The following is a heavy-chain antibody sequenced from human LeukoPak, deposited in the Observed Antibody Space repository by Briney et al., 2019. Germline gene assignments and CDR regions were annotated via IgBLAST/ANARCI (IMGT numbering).Heavy chain of an antibody. J-gene: IGHJ3*02. Sequence: SETLSLTCTVSGGSISSYYWSWIRQPPGMGLEWIGDIYYSGSTNYNPSLKSRVTISVDTSKNQFSLKLSSVTAADTAVYYCARFSGVVPAATDAFDIWGQGTMVTVSS. V-gene: IGHV4-59*01. D-gene: IGHD2-2*01. CDR1: GGSISSYY. CDR3: ARFSGVVPAATDAFDI. CDR2: IYYSGST.